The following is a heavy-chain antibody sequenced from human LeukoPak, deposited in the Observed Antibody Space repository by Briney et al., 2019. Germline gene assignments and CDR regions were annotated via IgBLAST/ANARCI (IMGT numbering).Heavy chain of an antibody. Sequence: SETLSLTCTVSGGSISSGSYYWSWIRQPAGKGLEWIGRIYTSGSTNYNPSLKSRVTISVDTSKNQFSLKLSSVTAADTAMYYCARSTIAAAGNVEYWGQGTLVTVSS. J-gene: IGHJ4*02. D-gene: IGHD6-13*01. CDR1: GGSISSGSYY. V-gene: IGHV4-61*02. CDR2: IYTSGST. CDR3: ARSTIAAAGNVEY.